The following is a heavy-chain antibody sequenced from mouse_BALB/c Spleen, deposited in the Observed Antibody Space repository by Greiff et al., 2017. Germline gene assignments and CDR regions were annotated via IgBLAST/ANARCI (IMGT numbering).Heavy chain of an antibody. D-gene: IGHD2-4*01. CDR2: IDPANGNT. CDR3: ARAITTTFDY. CDR1: GFNIKDTY. Sequence: VQLKQSGAELVKPGASVKLSCTASGFNIKDTYMHWVKQRPEQGLEWIGRIDPANGNTKYDPKFQGKATITADTSSNTAYLQLSSLTSEDTAVYYCARAITTTFDYWGQGTTLTVSS. V-gene: IGHV14-3*02. J-gene: IGHJ2*01.